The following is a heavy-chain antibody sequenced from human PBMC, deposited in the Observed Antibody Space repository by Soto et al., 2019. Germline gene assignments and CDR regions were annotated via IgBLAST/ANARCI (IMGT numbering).Heavy chain of an antibody. D-gene: IGHD5-12*01. Sequence: GASVKVSCKASGYTFTSYAMHWVRQAPGQRLEWMGWINAGNGNTKYSQKFQGRVTITRDTSASTAYMELSSLRSEDTAVYYCAIDSRYSGYGYFDYWGQGNLVTVSS. CDR1: GYTFTSYA. CDR3: AIDSRYSGYGYFDY. CDR2: INAGNGNT. J-gene: IGHJ4*02. V-gene: IGHV1-3*01.